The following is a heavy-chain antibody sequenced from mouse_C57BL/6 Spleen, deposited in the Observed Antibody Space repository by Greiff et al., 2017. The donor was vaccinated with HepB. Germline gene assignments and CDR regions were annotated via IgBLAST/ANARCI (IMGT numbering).Heavy chain of an antibody. V-gene: IGHV1-55*01. CDR2: IYPGSGST. Sequence: QVQLQQPGAELVKPGASVKMSCKASGYTFTSYWITWVKQRPGQGLEWIGDIYPGSGSTNYNEKFKSKATLTVDTSSSTAYMQLSSLTSEDSAVYYCEREGDYYGSSDVFAYWGQGTLVTVSA. D-gene: IGHD1-1*01. J-gene: IGHJ3*01. CDR1: GYTFTSYW. CDR3: EREGDYYGSSDVFAY.